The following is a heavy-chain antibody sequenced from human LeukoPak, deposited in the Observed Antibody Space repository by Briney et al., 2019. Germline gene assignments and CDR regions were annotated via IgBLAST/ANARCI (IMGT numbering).Heavy chain of an antibody. D-gene: IGHD6-19*01. CDR2: MYSGGTT. Sequence: GGSLRLSCAASGFFVSSNYMSWVRQAPGKGLEWVSLMYSGGTTYYADSVKGRFTISRDNSKNTLFLQMNSLRVEDTAIYYCARGITVAGTFDSWGQGTLVTVSS. J-gene: IGHJ4*02. CDR3: ARGITVAGTFDS. CDR1: GFFVSSNY. V-gene: IGHV3-53*05.